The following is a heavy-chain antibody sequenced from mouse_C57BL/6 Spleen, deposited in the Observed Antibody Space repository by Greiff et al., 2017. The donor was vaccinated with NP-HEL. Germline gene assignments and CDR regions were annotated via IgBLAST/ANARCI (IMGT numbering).Heavy chain of an antibody. CDR1: GFTFSDYY. V-gene: IGHV5-16*01. J-gene: IGHJ3*01. Sequence: EVQLVESEGGLVQPGSSMKLSCTASGFTFSDYYMAWVRQVPEKGLEWVANINYDGSSTYYLDSLKSRFIISRDNAKNILYLQMSSLKSEDTATYYCATYYYGSSYGWFAYWGQGTLVTVSA. CDR3: ATYYYGSSYGWFAY. CDR2: INYDGSST. D-gene: IGHD1-1*01.